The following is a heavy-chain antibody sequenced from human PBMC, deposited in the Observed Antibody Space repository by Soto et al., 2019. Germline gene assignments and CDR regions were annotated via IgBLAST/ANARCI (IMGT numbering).Heavy chain of an antibody. J-gene: IGHJ4*02. V-gene: IGHV3-48*03. CDR3: EMENSVQARLHTFDH. Sequence: GGSLRLSCEASGFSFSSFAMNWVRQAPGRGLEWVSYISDDGASIYYADSLKGRFTISRDNAKNSLSLQMNNLRAEDTAVYYCEMENSVQARLHTFDHWCLGTLVTGST. CDR1: GFSFSSFA. CDR2: ISDDGASI. D-gene: IGHD1-1*01.